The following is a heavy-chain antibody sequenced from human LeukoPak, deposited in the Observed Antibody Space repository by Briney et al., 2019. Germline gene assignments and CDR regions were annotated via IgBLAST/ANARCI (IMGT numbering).Heavy chain of an antibody. J-gene: IGHJ5*02. CDR1: GYSFTSYW. V-gene: IGHV5-51*01. CDR2: IYPGDSDT. D-gene: IGHD2-2*02. CDR3: ARRPLNGYCSSTSCYTWFDP. Sequence: GESLKISCKGSGYSFTSYWIGWVRQMPGKGLEWMGIIYPGDSDTRYSPSFQGQVTISADKSISTAYLQWSSLKASDTAMCYCARRPLNGYCSSTSCYTWFDPWGQGTLVTVSS.